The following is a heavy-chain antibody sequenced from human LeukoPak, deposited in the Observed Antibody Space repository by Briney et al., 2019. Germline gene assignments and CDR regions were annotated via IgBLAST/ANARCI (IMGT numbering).Heavy chain of an antibody. CDR3: TRENRPFCPFAY. Sequence: SETLSLTCAVSGGSIDITNYWSWVRQAPGKGLGWIGEISHSGTTDYSPSLRSRVAMSLDRADNQFSLNLTSVTDADTAVYYCTRENRPFCPFAYWGQGVLVTVSS. J-gene: IGHJ4*02. CDR2: ISHSGTT. V-gene: IGHV4-4*02. CDR1: GGSIDITNY. D-gene: IGHD2/OR15-2a*01.